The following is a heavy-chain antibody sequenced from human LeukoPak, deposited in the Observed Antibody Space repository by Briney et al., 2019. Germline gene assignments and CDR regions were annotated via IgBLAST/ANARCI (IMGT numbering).Heavy chain of an antibody. CDR2: ISSSSNPK. J-gene: IGHJ5*01. CDR1: GFTFSSYS. CDR3: ARDNGGFDS. Sequence: GGSLRLSCAASGFTFSSYSMNWLRQAPGMGLEWISYISSSSNPKYYAGSVKGRFTISRDNARNSLYLQMNSLRAEDTAVYYCARDNGGFDSWGQRTLVTVS. D-gene: IGHD4-23*01. V-gene: IGHV3-48*01.